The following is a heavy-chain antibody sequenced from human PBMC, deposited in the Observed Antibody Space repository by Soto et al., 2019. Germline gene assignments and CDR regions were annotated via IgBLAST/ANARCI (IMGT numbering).Heavy chain of an antibody. Sequence: QVQLVQSGAEVKKPGASVKVSCKASGYIFTSYYIHWVRQAPGQGLEWMGWINPFDGSRMFAQSFQGRGTXTXEXXTSTGYMEVSSLRSEDTAVYYCSRVDPGETSPFDHWGQGTLVTVSS. J-gene: IGHJ4*02. D-gene: IGHD3-10*01. V-gene: IGHV1-46*03. CDR2: INPFDGSR. CDR1: GYIFTSYY. CDR3: SRVDPGETSPFDH.